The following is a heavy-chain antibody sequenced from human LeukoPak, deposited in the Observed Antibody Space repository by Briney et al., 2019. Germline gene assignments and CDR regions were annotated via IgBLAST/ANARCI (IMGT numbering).Heavy chain of an antibody. CDR1: GFTFSSYA. CDR2: ISYDGSNK. D-gene: IGHD3-22*01. J-gene: IGHJ4*02. V-gene: IGHV3-30*04. Sequence: PGRSLRLSCAASGFTFSSYAMHWVRQAPGKGLEWVAVISYDGSNKYYADSVKGRFTISRDNAKNTLYLQMNSLRAEDTAVYYCARGYPITMRYWGQGTLVTVSS. CDR3: ARGYPITMRY.